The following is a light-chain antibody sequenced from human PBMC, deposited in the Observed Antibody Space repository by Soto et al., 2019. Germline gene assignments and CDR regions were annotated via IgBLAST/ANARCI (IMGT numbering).Light chain of an antibody. CDR3: QLRADWPRGS. CDR2: HAS. Sequence: EIVLTQSPDTLSLSPGDTATLSCRASQSVASYLAWYQQKPGQPPRLLVYHASNRATGIPARFSGSGSGTHFTLTISSLEPDDFAVYYCQLRADWPRGSFGQGTKLEIK. V-gene: IGKV3-11*01. J-gene: IGKJ2*01. CDR1: QSVASY.